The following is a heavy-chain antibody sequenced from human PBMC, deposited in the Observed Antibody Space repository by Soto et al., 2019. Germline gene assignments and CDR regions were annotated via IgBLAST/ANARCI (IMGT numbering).Heavy chain of an antibody. D-gene: IGHD2-15*01. Sequence: GGSLRLSCAASGFTFSTSAMNWVRQAPGKGLEWVSAISLSGVSVYYADSVKGRFTISTDNSKNTVHLQMNSLRVDDTAVYYCAKDGRWFPVHWGLGTLVTVSS. V-gene: IGHV3-23*01. CDR2: ISLSGVSV. CDR1: GFTFSTSA. CDR3: AKDGRWFPVH. J-gene: IGHJ4*02.